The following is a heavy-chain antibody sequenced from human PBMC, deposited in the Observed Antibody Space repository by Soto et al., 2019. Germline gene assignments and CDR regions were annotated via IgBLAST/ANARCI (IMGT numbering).Heavy chain of an antibody. CDR3: ARFPALLGYCSGGSCSYFDY. CDR2: TYYRSKWYN. J-gene: IGHJ4*02. Sequence: SQTLSLTCAISGDSVSSNSAAWNWIRQSPSRGLEWLGRTYYRSKWYNDYAVSVKSRITINPDTSKNQFSLKLSSVTAADTAVYYCARFPALLGYCSGGSCSYFDYWGQGTLVTVS. CDR1: GDSVSSNSAA. V-gene: IGHV6-1*01. D-gene: IGHD2-15*01.